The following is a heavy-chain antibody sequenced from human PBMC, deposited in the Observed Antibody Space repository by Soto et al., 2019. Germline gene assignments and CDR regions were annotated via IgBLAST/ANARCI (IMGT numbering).Heavy chain of an antibody. V-gene: IGHV3-13*01. J-gene: IGHJ5*02. CDR1: GFIFSNFD. CDR3: VRGLPGGFDP. CDR2: IGFAGDT. Sequence: EVQLVESGVGLVQPGGSLRLSCGASGFIFSNFDMHWVRQTTEKGLEWVSGIGFAGDTNYSGSVKGRFTISRENAKNSLFLQLTSLRVVDTAVFYCVRGLPGGFDPWGQGTLVTVSS.